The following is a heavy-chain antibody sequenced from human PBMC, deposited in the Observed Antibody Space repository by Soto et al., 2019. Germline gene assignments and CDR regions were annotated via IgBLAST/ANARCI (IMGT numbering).Heavy chain of an antibody. D-gene: IGHD2-8*02. CDR3: VRESTPSGPNWFHT. Sequence: QLQLLESGSGLVKPSQTLSLTCSVSGGSINSGRSSWNWIRQPPGKGLEWIAYISHSGSTYYTPSLKSRVTISVDRSKNQFSLKLTSLTAADTAVYYCVRESTPSGPNWFHTWGPGILVTVSS. CDR2: ISHSGST. J-gene: IGHJ5*02. V-gene: IGHV4-30-2*01. CDR1: GGSINSGRSS.